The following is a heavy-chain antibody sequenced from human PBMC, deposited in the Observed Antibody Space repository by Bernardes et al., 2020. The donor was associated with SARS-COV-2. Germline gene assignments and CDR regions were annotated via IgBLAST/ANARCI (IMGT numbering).Heavy chain of an antibody. V-gene: IGHV3-7*01. CDR3: ARDALVWIRGVNGMDV. CDR1: GFTFSSYW. D-gene: IGHD3-10*01. CDR2: INQDGSRK. J-gene: IGHJ6*02. Sequence: GGSLRLSCAASGFTFSSYWMSWVRQAPGKGLEWVANINQDGSRKYYVDSVKGRFTVSKDTFKNIFYLQMNSLRPEDTGVYYCARDALVWIRGVNGMDVWGQGTTVSVSS.